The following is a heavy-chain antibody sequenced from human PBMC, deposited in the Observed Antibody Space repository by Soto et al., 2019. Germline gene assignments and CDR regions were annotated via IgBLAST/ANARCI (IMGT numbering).Heavy chain of an antibody. Sequence: SVKVSCKASGGTFSSYTISWVRQAPGQGLEWMGGIIPIFGTANYAQKFQGRVTITADESTSTAYMELSSLRSDDTAVYYCAREGLVLVPTTVNSDYYYYAMDVWGQGTTVTVSS. D-gene: IGHD2-2*01. V-gene: IGHV1-69*13. CDR2: IIPIFGTA. J-gene: IGHJ6*02. CDR3: AREGLVLVPTTVNSDYYYYAMDV. CDR1: GGTFSSYT.